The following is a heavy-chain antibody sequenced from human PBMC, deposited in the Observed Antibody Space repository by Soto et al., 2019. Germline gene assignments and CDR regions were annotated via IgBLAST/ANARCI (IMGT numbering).Heavy chain of an antibody. V-gene: IGHV3-23*01. CDR3: DNDAYGDSHEATWFDP. J-gene: IGHJ5*02. Sequence: PGWSLRLSCAASGFTFSSYAMNWVRQAPGKGLEWVSTISGGDNTLYADSVKGRFTISRDNSKNTLYLQMNSLRAEDTAIYFCDNDAYGDSHEATWFDPWRQRTLVTVSS. D-gene: IGHD2-21*02. CDR2: ISGGDNT. CDR1: GFTFSSYA.